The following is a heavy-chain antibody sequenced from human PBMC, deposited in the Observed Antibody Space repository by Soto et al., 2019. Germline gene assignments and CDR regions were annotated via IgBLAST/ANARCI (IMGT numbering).Heavy chain of an antibody. CDR3: AHRPIVGAAI. CDR1: GASISTGNG. V-gene: IGHV4-4*02. J-gene: IGHJ4*02. Sequence: QVQLQESGPGLVKPSGTLSLTCGALGASISTGNGGPWVRHPPGKGRGGFGEIYHSGSTNSISSLMSRVTISLDKVNNQFSLKLTSVTAADTAVYYCAHRPIVGAAIWGQGTLVTVSS. CDR2: IYHSGST. D-gene: IGHD1-26*01.